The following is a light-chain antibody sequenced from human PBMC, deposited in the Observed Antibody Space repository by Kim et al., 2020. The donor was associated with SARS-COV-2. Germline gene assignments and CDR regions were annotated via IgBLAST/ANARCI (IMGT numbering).Light chain of an antibody. CDR2: RDY. CDR1: NIVRRN. CDR3: QVWDSSTWV. Sequence: SVSVALGQTASITCGGNNIVRRNVHWYQQRPGQAPVLVIYRDYNRPPGIPERFSGSNSGNTATLTISRAQDGDEADYYCQVWDSSTWVFGGGTQLTV. J-gene: IGLJ3*02. V-gene: IGLV3-9*01.